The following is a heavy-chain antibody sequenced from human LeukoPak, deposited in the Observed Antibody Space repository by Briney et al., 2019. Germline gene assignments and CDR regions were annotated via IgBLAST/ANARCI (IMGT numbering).Heavy chain of an antibody. J-gene: IGHJ4*02. D-gene: IGHD2-2*01. CDR1: GFTFSNYG. CDR3: ARRGCSSTSCLFDY. V-gene: IGHV3-33*01. Sequence: GRSLRLSCAASGFTFSNYGMHLVRQAPGKGLEWVAVIWYDCGTKYYADFVKGRFTISRDNSNNTLYLQMNSLRAEDTAVYYCARRGCSSTSCLFDYWGQGTLVTVSS. CDR2: IWYDCGTK.